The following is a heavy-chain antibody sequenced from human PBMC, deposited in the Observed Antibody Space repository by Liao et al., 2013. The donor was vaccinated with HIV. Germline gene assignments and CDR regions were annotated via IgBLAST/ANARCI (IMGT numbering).Heavy chain of an antibody. CDR1: GGSINNYY. CDR3: ARDDSSGWYDWYFDL. CDR2: IYYSGST. J-gene: IGHJ2*01. D-gene: IGHD6-19*01. Sequence: QVQLQESGPGLVKPSETLSLTCSVSGGSINNYYWSWIRQPPGKGLEWIGYIYYSGSTNYNPSLKSRVTISVDTSKNQFSLKLSSVTAADTAVYYCARDDSSGWYDWYFDLWGRGTLVTVSS. V-gene: IGHV4-59*12.